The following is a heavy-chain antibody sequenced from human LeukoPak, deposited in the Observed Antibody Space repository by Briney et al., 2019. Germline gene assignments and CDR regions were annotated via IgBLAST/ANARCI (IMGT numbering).Heavy chain of an antibody. CDR3: ATNLIGAGEYFQQ. D-gene: IGHD2/OR15-2a*01. Sequence: GSLRLSCAASGFTFSSYGMSWVRQAPGKGLQWVSYISSGGDIMHYADSVKGRFTSSRDNAKNSGYLEMNSLGAEDTVVYYCATNLIGAGEYFQQWGQGTLVTVSS. CDR1: GFTFSSYG. CDR2: ISSGGDIM. V-gene: IGHV3-48*04. J-gene: IGHJ1*01.